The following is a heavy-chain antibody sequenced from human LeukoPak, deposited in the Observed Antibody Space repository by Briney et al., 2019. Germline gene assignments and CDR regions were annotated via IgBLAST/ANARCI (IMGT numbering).Heavy chain of an antibody. V-gene: IGHV1-2*02. D-gene: IGHD1-26*01. Sequence: ASVKVSCKASGYTFTGYYMHWVRQAPGQGLEWMGWINPNSGGTNYAQKFQGRVTMTRDTSISTAYMELSRLRSDDTAVYYCARGISIVGARLFYFDYWGQGTLVTVSS. CDR2: INPNSGGT. J-gene: IGHJ4*02. CDR3: ARGISIVGARLFYFDY. CDR1: GYTFTGYY.